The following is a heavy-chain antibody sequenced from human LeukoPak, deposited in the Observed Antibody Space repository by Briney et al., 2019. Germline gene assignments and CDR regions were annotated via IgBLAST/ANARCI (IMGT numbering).Heavy chain of an antibody. D-gene: IGHD3-10*01. CDR3: ARLKYYGSGSYYFAY. CDR1: GYSFTNYW. Sequence: GESLRISCKGSGYSFTNYWITWVRQMPGKGLEWMGRIDPSDSYTNYSPSFQGHDTISADRSISAAYLQWSSLKASDTAMYYCARLKYYGSGSYYFAYWGQGTLVTVSS. CDR2: IDPSDSYT. J-gene: IGHJ4*02. V-gene: IGHV5-10-1*01.